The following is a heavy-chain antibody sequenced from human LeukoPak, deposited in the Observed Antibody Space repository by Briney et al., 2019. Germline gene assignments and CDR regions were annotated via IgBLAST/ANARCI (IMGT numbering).Heavy chain of an antibody. CDR2: ISGSGVAT. V-gene: IGHV3-23*01. CDR1: GFTFSSYA. D-gene: IGHD6-13*01. J-gene: IGHJ4*02. Sequence: PGGSLRLSCAASGFTFSSYAVSWVRQAPGKGLERVSSISGSGVATYSADSVKGRFTISRDNSKNTLYLQMNSLRAEDTAVYYCAKDWGYSSSQGYYFDYWGQGTVVTVSS. CDR3: AKDWGYSSSQGYYFDY.